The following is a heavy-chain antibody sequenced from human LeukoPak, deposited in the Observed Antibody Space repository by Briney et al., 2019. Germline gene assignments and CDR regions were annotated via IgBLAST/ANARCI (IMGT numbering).Heavy chain of an antibody. D-gene: IGHD6-13*01. CDR1: GGSISSCSYH. Sequence: SETLSLTCTVSGGSISSCSYHWGWIRQPPGKGLEWIGNVYYTGSTYYNPSLKSRVTITSKNQFSLKLTSVTAADTAVYYCARGSYISSTWYYFDYWGQGTLVTVSS. V-gene: IGHV4-39*01. CDR3: ARGSYISSTWYYFDY. J-gene: IGHJ4*02. CDR2: VYYTGST.